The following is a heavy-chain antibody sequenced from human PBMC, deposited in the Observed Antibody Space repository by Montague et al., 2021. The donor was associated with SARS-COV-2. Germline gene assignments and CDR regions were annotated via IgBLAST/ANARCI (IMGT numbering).Heavy chain of an antibody. CDR3: ARGSYSSSWYGPKYYSDY. V-gene: IGHV4-34*01. J-gene: IGHJ4*02. D-gene: IGHD6-13*01. CDR1: GGSFSGYY. Sequence: SETLSLTCAVYGGSFSGYYWSWIRQPPGKGLEWIGEINHSGSTNYNPSLKSRVTTSVDTSKNLFSLKLSSVTAADTAVYYCARGSYSSSWYGPKYYSDYWGQGTLVTVSS. CDR2: INHSGST.